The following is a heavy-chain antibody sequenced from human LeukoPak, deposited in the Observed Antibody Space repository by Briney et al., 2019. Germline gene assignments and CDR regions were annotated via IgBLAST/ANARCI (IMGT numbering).Heavy chain of an antibody. D-gene: IGHD3-22*01. CDR1: GFTFSSYA. Sequence: GGSLRLSCAASGFTFSSYAMHWVRQAPGKGLEWVAVISYDGSNKYYADSVKGRFTISRDNSKNTLYLQMNSLRAEDTGVYYCARDYDSSGYYYGGIDYWGQGTLVTVSS. J-gene: IGHJ4*02. V-gene: IGHV3-30*04. CDR2: ISYDGSNK. CDR3: ARDYDSSGYYYGGIDY.